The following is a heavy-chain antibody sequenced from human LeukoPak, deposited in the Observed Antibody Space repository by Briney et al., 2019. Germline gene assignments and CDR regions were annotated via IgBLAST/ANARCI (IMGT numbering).Heavy chain of an antibody. V-gene: IGHV3-48*03. D-gene: IGHD6-19*01. CDR1: GFTFSSYE. J-gene: IGHJ3*02. Sequence: GGSLRLSCAASGFTFSSYEMNWVRQAPGKGLEWVSYISSSGSTIYYADSVKGRFTISRDNAKNSLYLQMNSLRAEDTAVYYCAREITVAGKEGAFDIWGPGTMLTVSS. CDR2: ISSSGSTI. CDR3: AREITVAGKEGAFDI.